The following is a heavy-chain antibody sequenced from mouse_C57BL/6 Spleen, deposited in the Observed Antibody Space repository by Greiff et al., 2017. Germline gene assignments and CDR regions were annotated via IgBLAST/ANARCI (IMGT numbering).Heavy chain of an antibody. CDR3: ARNYFYAMDY. Sequence: QVQLQQPGAELVMPGASVKLSCKASGYTFTSYWMHWVKQRPGQGLEWIGEIDPSDSYTNYNQKFKGKSTLTVDKSSSTAYMQLSSLTSEDSAVXYCARNYFYAMDYWGQGTSVTVSS. D-gene: IGHD1-1*01. CDR1: GYTFTSYW. V-gene: IGHV1-69*01. J-gene: IGHJ4*01. CDR2: IDPSDSYT.